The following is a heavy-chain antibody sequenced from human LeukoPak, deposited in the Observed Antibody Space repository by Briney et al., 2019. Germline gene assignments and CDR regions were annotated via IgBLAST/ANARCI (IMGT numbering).Heavy chain of an antibody. J-gene: IGHJ5*02. CDR3: AKEGGIAAEFYVA. Sequence: GGSLRLSCAASGFTFNTHAFSWVRQAPGKGLEWVAAISDTGKLTYSAESVRGRFAISRDNSKNTVFLQMSSLRAEDTALYYCAKEGGIAAEFYVAWGQGTLVTVSS. D-gene: IGHD6-13*01. V-gene: IGHV3-23*01. CDR1: GFTFNTHA. CDR2: ISDTGKLT.